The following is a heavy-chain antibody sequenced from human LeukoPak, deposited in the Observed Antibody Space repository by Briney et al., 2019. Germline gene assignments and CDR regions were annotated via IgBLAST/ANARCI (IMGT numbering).Heavy chain of an antibody. CDR1: GFTFSNYG. Sequence: GGSLRLSCAASGFTFSNYGMHWVRQAPGKGLEWVAVISYDDSDKYYADSVKGRFTISRDNSKNTLYLQMNSLRPEDTAVYYCAKGVVAATNAAYYGMDVWGQGTTVTVSS. CDR3: AKGVVAATNAAYYGMDV. J-gene: IGHJ6*02. V-gene: IGHV3-30*18. CDR2: ISYDDSDK. D-gene: IGHD2-15*01.